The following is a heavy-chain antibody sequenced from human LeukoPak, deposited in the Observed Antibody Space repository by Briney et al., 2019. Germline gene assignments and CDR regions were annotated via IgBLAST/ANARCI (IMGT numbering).Heavy chain of an antibody. CDR2: ISWNSGGI. J-gene: IGHJ4*02. D-gene: IGHD6-13*01. CDR3: AKDPNYSSSWYLNY. Sequence: GGSLRLSCAASGFTFDDYAMHWVRQAPGKGLEWVSGISWNSGGIGYADSVKGRFTISRDNAKNSLYLQMNSLRAEDTALYYCAKDPNYSSSWYLNYWGQGTLVTVSS. V-gene: IGHV3-9*01. CDR1: GFTFDDYA.